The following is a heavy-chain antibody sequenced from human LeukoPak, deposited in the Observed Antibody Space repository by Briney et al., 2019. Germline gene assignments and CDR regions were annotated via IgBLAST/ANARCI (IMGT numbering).Heavy chain of an antibody. D-gene: IGHD2-15*01. CDR3: ARDTPILGSGGSCNALDY. V-gene: IGHV4-4*02. Sequence: SETLSLTCAVSGGSISSSNWWSWVRQPPGKGLEWIGEIYHSGSTNYNPSLKSRVTISVDKSKNQLSLKLSSVTAADTAVYYCARDTPILGSGGSCNALDYWGQGTLVTVSS. CDR1: GGSISSSNW. CDR2: IYHSGST. J-gene: IGHJ4*02.